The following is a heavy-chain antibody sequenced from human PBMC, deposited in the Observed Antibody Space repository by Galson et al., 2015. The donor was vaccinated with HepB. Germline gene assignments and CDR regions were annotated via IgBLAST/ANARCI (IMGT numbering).Heavy chain of an antibody. V-gene: IGHV3-48*03. D-gene: IGHD3-3*01. CDR2: ISSSGSTI. CDR3: ARDLGRSGHPAE. J-gene: IGHJ4*02. Sequence: SLRLSCAASGFTFSSYEMNWVRQAPGKGLEWVSYISSSGSTIYYADSVKGRFTIPRDNAKNSLYLQMNSLRAEDTAVYYCARDLGRSGHPAEWGQGTLVTVS. CDR1: GFTFSSYE.